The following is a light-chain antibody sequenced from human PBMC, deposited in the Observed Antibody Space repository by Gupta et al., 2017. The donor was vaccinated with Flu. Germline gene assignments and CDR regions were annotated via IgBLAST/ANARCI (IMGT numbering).Light chain of an antibody. Sequence: QSVLTQPPSASGTPGQRVTISCSGSASNIGRNYVYWYQQLPGTAPKLLLYRTNQRPSGVPDRFSGSKSGTSASLAISGLRSDDEGDYYCATWDSGPVFGGGTKLTVL. CDR3: ATWDSGPV. CDR2: RTN. CDR1: ASNIGRNY. J-gene: IGLJ2*01. V-gene: IGLV1-47*01.